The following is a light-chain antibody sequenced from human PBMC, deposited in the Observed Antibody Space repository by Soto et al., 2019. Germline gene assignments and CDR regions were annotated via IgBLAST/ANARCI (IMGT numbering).Light chain of an antibody. CDR2: GAS. CDR1: QSVSSSY. CDR3: QQYGSSST. V-gene: IGKV3-20*01. J-gene: IGKJ5*01. Sequence: EIVLTQSPGTLSLSPGERATLSCRASQSVSSSYLAWYQQKPGQAPRLLIYGASSRPTGIPDRFSGSGSGTDFTLTSSRLEPEDFAVYYCQQYGSSSTFGQGTRLEIK.